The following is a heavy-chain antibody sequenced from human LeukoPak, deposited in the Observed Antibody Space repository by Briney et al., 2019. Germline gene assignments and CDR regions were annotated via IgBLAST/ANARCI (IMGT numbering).Heavy chain of an antibody. D-gene: IGHD3-22*01. Sequence: PSETLSLTCTVSGYSISSGYYWGWIRQPPGKGLEWIGSIYHSGSTYYNPSLKSRVTISVDTSKNQFSLKLSSVTAADTAVYYCARHGYDSSGYYYYYYYMDVWGKGTTVTVSS. CDR3: ARHGYDSSGYYYYYYYMDV. CDR1: GYSISSGYY. CDR2: IYHSGST. J-gene: IGHJ6*03. V-gene: IGHV4-38-2*02.